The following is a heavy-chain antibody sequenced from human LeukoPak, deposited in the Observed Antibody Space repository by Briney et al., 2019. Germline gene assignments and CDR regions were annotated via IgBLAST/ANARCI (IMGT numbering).Heavy chain of an antibody. J-gene: IGHJ4*02. Sequence: PGGPLRLSCAVSGFTLSSYWMIWVRQAPGKGLEGVANIKQDGSEKYYVDSVKGRFTISRDNARNSLYLQMNSLRAEDTAVYYCARVRGPYSSGWYYFDYWGQGTLVTVSS. CDR2: IKQDGSEK. CDR1: GFTLSSYW. CDR3: ARVRGPYSSGWYYFDY. V-gene: IGHV3-7*03. D-gene: IGHD6-19*01.